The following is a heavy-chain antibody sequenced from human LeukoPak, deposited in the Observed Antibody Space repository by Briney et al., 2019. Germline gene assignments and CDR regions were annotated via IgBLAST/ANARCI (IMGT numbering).Heavy chain of an antibody. J-gene: IGHJ4*02. CDR2: ISGSGGDT. CDR1: GFTFNSYA. CDR3: ARGPIAAAGLPFDY. Sequence: PGGSLRLSCAASGFTFNSYAMIWVRQAPGKGLEWVSGISGSGGDTHYAESVKSRFTISRDNSKNTLYLQMNSLRAEDTAVYYCARGPIAAAGLPFDYWGQGTLVTVSS. V-gene: IGHV3-23*01. D-gene: IGHD6-13*01.